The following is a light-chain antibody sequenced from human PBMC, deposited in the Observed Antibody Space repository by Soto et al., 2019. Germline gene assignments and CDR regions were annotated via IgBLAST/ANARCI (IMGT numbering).Light chain of an antibody. V-gene: IGLV2-8*01. Sequence: QSVLTQPPSASGSPGQSVTISCTGTSSDIGVYNFVSWYQQHPGKAPKLILSEVNKRPAGVPDRFSGSKSGNTASLTVSGLQAEDEADYYCSSYAGSYNFDFGTGTKVTIL. J-gene: IGLJ1*01. CDR2: EVN. CDR3: SSYAGSYNFD. CDR1: SSDIGVYNF.